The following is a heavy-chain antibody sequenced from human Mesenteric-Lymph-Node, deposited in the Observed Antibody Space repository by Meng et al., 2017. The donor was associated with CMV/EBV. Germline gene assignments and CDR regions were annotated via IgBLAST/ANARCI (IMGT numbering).Heavy chain of an antibody. J-gene: IGHJ4*02. D-gene: IGHD4-11*01. CDR3: ASRRGMTTLTYLDY. CDR1: GFTFSDYY. V-gene: IGHV3-11*04. CDR2: IGGDGGTI. Sequence: GESLKISCAASGFTFSDYYMNWIRQAPGKGLEWVSYIGGDGGTIYHADSVKGRFTISRDNAKNSLYLQMNSLRVEDTTVYYCASRRGMTTLTYLDYWGPGTLVTVSS.